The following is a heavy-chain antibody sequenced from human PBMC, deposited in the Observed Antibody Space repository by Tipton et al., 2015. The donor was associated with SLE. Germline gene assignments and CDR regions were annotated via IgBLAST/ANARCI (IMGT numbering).Heavy chain of an antibody. CDR2: IYYSGST. D-gene: IGHD3-3*01. J-gene: IGHJ4*02. CDR1: GGSISSSSYY. Sequence: TLSLTCTVSGGSISSSSYYWGWIRQPPGKGLEWIGRIYYSGSTNYNPSLKSRVTISVDTSKNQFSLKLSSVTAADTAVYYCARDFGRDFWGGYFDWGQGTLVTVSS. CDR3: ARDFGRDFWGGYFD. V-gene: IGHV4-39*07.